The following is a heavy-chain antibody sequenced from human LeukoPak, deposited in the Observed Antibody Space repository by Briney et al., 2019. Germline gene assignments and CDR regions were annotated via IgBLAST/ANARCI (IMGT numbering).Heavy chain of an antibody. J-gene: IGHJ4*02. CDR2: IWFDGSNK. CDR3: ARASGPLDY. Sequence: HAGGFLRLSCAASGFTFSNYGMHWVRQAPGKGLEWVAVIWFDGSNKYYADSVKGRFTISRDNSKDTLYLQMSSLRVEDTALYYCARASGPLDYWGQGTLVTVSS. D-gene: IGHD1-14*01. CDR1: GFTFSNYG. V-gene: IGHV3-33*01.